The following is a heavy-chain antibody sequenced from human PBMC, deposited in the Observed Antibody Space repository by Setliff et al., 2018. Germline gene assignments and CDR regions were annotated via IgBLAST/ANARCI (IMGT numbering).Heavy chain of an antibody. CDR3: ARASRFGTAIYKGDYYMDV. CDR1: GYTFSSYA. CDR2: INTNTGNP. Sequence: GASVKVSCKASGYTFSSYAVNWVRQAPGQGLEWVGWINTNTGNPTYAQGFTGRFVFSLDTSVSTAYLQIYSLKAEDTAVYYCARASRFGTAIYKGDYYMDVWGNGTTVTV. J-gene: IGHJ6*03. V-gene: IGHV7-4-1*01. D-gene: IGHD2-21*02.